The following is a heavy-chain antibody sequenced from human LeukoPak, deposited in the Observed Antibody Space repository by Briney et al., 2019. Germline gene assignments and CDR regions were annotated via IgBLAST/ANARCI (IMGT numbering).Heavy chain of an antibody. CDR2: ISALTGDT. D-gene: IGHD1-14*01. Sequence: ASVKVSCKASGYTFTGYYMHWVRQAPGQGLEWMGWISALTGDTNYAQKFQGRLTMTTDTSTDTAYMEMRGLRSDDTAVYYCAREATGRAFDPWGQGTLVVVSS. V-gene: IGHV1-18*04. CDR1: GYTFTGYY. J-gene: IGHJ5*02. CDR3: AREATGRAFDP.